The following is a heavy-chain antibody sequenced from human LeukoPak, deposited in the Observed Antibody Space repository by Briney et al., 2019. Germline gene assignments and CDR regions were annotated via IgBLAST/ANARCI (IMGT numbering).Heavy chain of an antibody. J-gene: IGHJ5*02. V-gene: IGHV1-69*13. CDR2: IIPIFGTA. CDR1: GGTFSSYA. D-gene: IGHD3-22*01. CDR3: ARVTYYYDSSGYTNWFDP. Sequence: ASVKVSCKASGGTFSSYAISWVRQAPGQGLEWMGGIIPIFGTANYAQKFQGRVTITADESTSTAYMELSSLRSEDTAVYYCARVTYYYDSSGYTNWFDPWGQGTLVTVSS.